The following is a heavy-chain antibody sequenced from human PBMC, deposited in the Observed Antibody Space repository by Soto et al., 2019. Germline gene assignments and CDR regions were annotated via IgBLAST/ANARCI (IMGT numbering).Heavy chain of an antibody. D-gene: IGHD5-18*01. CDR2: ILPFLART. J-gene: IGHJ5*02. CDR3: ARDVTAMEALYHYDT. V-gene: IGHV1-69*08. CDR1: GGTLNTYT. Sequence: SVKVSCKASGGTLNTYTISWVRQAPGQGLEWMGSILPFLARTNYAKKFQGRVTITADQSTSTMELSGLRSEDTALYFCARDVTAMEALYHYDTWGQGTLVTVSS.